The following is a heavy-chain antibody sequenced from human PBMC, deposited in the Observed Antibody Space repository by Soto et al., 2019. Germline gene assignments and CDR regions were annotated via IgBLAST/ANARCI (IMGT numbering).Heavy chain of an antibody. CDR2: ISAYNGNT. CDR1: GYTFTSYG. Sequence: ASVKVSCKASGYTFTSYGISWVRQAPGQGLEWMGWISAYNGNTNYAQKLQGRVTMTTDTSTSTAYMELRSLRSDDTAVYYCARGTYNWNSIFYYYYYYMDVWGKGTTVTVSS. D-gene: IGHD1-7*01. V-gene: IGHV1-18*01. J-gene: IGHJ6*03. CDR3: ARGTYNWNSIFYYYYYYMDV.